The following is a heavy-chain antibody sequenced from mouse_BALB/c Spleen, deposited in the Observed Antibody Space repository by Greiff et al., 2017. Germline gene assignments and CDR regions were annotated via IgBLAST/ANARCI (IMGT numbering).Heavy chain of an antibody. Sequence: EVLLVESGGDLVKPGGSMKLSRAASGFTFSSYGLSWVRQTPYKRLEGVATICSCGRYTYFPDSVKGRFNISRDNAKNTLYQQMRSLKSEDTAMYYCASAYYYDVDYYAMDYWGQGTSVPVSS. CDR3: ASAYYYDVDYYAMDY. V-gene: IGHV5-6*01. CDR2: ICSCGRYT. D-gene: IGHD2-4*01. CDR1: GFTFSSYG. J-gene: IGHJ4*01.